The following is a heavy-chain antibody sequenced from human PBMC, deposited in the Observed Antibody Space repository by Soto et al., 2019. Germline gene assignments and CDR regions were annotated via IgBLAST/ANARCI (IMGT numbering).Heavy chain of an antibody. D-gene: IGHD6-6*01. CDR1: GFPFSHYY. V-gene: IGHV3-11*06. CDR2: ISSSSSYT. J-gene: IGHJ4*02. CDR3: ARVTRFIAARTFDY. Sequence: PGGSLRLSCSASGFPFSHYYMSWIRQAPGKGLEWVSYISSSSSYTNYADSVKGRFTISRDNAKNSLYLQMNSLRAEDPAVYYCARVTRFIAARTFDYWGQGTLVTVSS.